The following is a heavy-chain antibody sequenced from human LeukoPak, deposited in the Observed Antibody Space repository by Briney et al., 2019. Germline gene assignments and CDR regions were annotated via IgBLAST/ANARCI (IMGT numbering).Heavy chain of an antibody. CDR3: AKPPNYYDSSGYLDY. Sequence: AGSLRLSCAASGFTFSSYAMSWVRQAPGKGLEWVSAISGSGGSTYYADSVKGRFTISRDNSKNTLYLQMNSLRAEDTAVYYCAKPPNYYDSSGYLDYWGQGTLVTVSS. CDR2: ISGSGGST. D-gene: IGHD3-22*01. J-gene: IGHJ4*02. CDR1: GFTFSSYA. V-gene: IGHV3-23*01.